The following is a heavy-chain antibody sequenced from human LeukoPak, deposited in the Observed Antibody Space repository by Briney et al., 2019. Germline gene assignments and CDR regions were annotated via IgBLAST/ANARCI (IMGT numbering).Heavy chain of an antibody. Sequence: SETLSLTRTVSGGSITTYSWSWIRQPPGNGLEWIANIYYSGCTNINPSLKNRVTISGDTSKNQFSLKLSSVTAADTAVYYCARGGWLPTTGFDYWGQGTLVTVSS. V-gene: IGHV4-59*01. CDR2: IYYSGCT. CDR3: ARGGWLPTTGFDY. J-gene: IGHJ4*02. D-gene: IGHD5-24*01. CDR1: GGSITTYS.